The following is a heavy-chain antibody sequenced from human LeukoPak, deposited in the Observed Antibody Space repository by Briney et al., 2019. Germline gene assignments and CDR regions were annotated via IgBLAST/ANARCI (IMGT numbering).Heavy chain of an antibody. Sequence: PGGSLRLSCAASGFTFSSYDMHWVRPVTGKGLECVSSIGTTGDTHYAVSVKGRFTISRENAKSSLYLQMSSLSGGDTAVYYCARSFYGDCPYWGKGTLVTVSS. CDR3: ARSFYGDCPY. J-gene: IGHJ4*02. CDR1: GFTFSSYD. V-gene: IGHV3-13*01. CDR2: IGTTGDT. D-gene: IGHD4-17*01.